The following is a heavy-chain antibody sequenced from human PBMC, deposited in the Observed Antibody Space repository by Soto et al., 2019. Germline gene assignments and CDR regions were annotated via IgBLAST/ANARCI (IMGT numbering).Heavy chain of an antibody. CDR2: IYHSGST. CDR1: GGSISSSNW. V-gene: IGHV4-4*02. D-gene: IGHD3-10*01. CDR3: ARVSGSYYYGLDV. J-gene: IGHJ6*02. Sequence: QVQLQESGPGLVKPSGTLSLTCAVSGGSISSSNWWSWVRQPPGKGLEWIGEIYHSGSTNYNPSLKRRATXSXAEXKTQFSLKLSSVTAADTAVYYCARVSGSYYYGLDVWGQGTTVTVSS.